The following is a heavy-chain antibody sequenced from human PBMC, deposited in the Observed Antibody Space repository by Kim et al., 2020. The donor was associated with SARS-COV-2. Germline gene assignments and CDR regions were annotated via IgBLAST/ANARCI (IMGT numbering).Heavy chain of an antibody. V-gene: IGHV3-73*01. Sequence: GGSLRLSCVTSGFTFSGAGMHWVRQASGKGLEWVGRIRSKVNNYATAYAASVKGRFTISRDDSKNMAYMQISGLKTEDTAVYYCTREGDYYGMDVWDQGTTVTVS. CDR2: IRSKVNNYAT. CDR3: TREGDYYGMDV. J-gene: IGHJ6*02. CDR1: GFTFSGAG.